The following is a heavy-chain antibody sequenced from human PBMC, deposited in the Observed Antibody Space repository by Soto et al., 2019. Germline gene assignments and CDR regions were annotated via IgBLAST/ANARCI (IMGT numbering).Heavy chain of an antibody. V-gene: IGHV3-23*01. J-gene: IGHJ4*02. D-gene: IGHD1-1*01. CDR2: ISDRDDTT. Sequence: EVQLLESGGGLVQPGGSLRLSCAASGFTISSYAMYWVRQAPGKGLEWVSVISDRDDTTHYADSVKGRFTISRDTSKNTLYLQLNTLRAEDTAVYYCAKDKPGTTSFDYWGQGTLVTVSS. CDR3: AKDKPGTTSFDY. CDR1: GFTISSYA.